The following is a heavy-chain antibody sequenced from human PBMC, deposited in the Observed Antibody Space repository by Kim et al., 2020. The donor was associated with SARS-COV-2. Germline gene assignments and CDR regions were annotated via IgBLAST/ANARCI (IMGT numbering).Heavy chain of an antibody. D-gene: IGHD1-26*01. J-gene: IGHJ4*02. CDR1: GDSISSINW. V-gene: IGHV4-4*02. CDR3: ARLRTDSGSYFHFDY. CDR2: IHHSGNT. Sequence: SETLSLTCAVSGDSISSINWWTWVRQPLGKGLEWIGEIHHSGNTNYNPSLKSRVSISVDNSKNQFSLKLSSVTAADTAVYYCARLRTDSGSYFHFDYWGQGTLVTVSS.